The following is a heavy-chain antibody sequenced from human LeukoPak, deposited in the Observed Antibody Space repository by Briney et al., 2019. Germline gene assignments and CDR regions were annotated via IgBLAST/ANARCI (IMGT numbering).Heavy chain of an antibody. CDR1: GGSISSYY. D-gene: IGHD2-2*01. V-gene: IGHV4-59*01. Sequence: SETLSLTCTVSGGSISSYYWSWIRQPPGKGLEWIGYIYYSGSTNYNPSLKSRVTISVDTSKNQFSLKLSSVTAEDTAVYYCASHSRVYCSSTSCYADHFDYWGQGTLVTVSS. CDR2: IYYSGST. CDR3: ASHSRVYCSSTSCYADHFDY. J-gene: IGHJ4*02.